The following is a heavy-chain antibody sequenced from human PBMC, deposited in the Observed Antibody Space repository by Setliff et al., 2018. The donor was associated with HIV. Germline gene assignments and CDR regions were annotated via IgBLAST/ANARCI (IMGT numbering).Heavy chain of an antibody. CDR1: GYSISTGYY. Sequence: ASETLSLTCSVSGYSISTGYYWAWIRQSPGRGLEWIGSLYHRGSPSYSPSLRSRVTISADTSKNQVSLKLISVTAADTAVYYCARLVEVRGAANDYFDCWGQGTLVTVSS. D-gene: IGHD3-10*01. J-gene: IGHJ4*02. CDR2: LYHRGSP. CDR3: ARLVEVRGAANDYFDC. V-gene: IGHV4-38-2*01.